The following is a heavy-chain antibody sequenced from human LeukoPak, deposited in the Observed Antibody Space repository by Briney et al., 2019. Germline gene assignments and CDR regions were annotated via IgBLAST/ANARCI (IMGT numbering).Heavy chain of an antibody. V-gene: IGHV4-34*01. CDR2: INHSGST. CDR1: GGSFSGYY. D-gene: IGHD6-19*01. Sequence: SETLSLTCAVYGGSFSGYYWSWIRQPPGKGLEWIGEINHSGSTNYNPSLKSRVTISVDTSKNQFSLRLSSVTAADTAVYYCARAKWLVRNWFDPWGQGTLVTVSS. CDR3: ARAKWLVRNWFDP. J-gene: IGHJ5*02.